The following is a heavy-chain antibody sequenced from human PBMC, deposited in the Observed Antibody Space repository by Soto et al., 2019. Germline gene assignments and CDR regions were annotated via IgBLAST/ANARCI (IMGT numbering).Heavy chain of an antibody. J-gene: IGHJ4*02. Sequence: ASVKVSCKASGYTFTSYAMHWVRQAPGQRLEWMGWINAGNGNTKYTQKFQGRVTITRDTSASTAYMELSSLRSEDTAVYYCARAPDYYDSSGPGRDFDYWGQGTLVTVSS. D-gene: IGHD3-22*01. CDR2: INAGNGNT. CDR1: GYTFTSYA. V-gene: IGHV1-3*01. CDR3: ARAPDYYDSSGPGRDFDY.